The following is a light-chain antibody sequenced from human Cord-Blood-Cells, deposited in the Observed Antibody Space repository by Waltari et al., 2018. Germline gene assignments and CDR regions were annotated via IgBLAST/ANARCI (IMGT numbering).Light chain of an antibody. Sequence: IVMTQPPATLSVSPGERATLSCRASQSVSSILAWYQQTPGQAPRLLIYGASTRATGIPARFSGSGSGTEFTLTISSLQSEDFAVYYCQQYNNWPPYTFGQGTKLEIK. V-gene: IGKV3-15*01. CDR2: GAS. CDR1: QSVSSI. J-gene: IGKJ2*01. CDR3: QQYNNWPPYT.